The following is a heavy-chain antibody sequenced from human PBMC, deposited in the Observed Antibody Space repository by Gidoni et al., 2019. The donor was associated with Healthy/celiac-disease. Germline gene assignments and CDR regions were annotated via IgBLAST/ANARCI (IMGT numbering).Heavy chain of an antibody. CDR3: TTDGGVPAATDYYNGMDV. V-gene: IGHV3-15*07. Sequence: EVQLVEPGGGLVKPGGSLGLSCAASGSTFSNAWMNWVRQAPGKGREWVGRIKSKTDVGTTGYAAPVKGRFAISRDDSKNTLYLQMNSLKPENTAVYYCTTDGGVPAATDYYNGMDVWGQGTTVTVSS. CDR1: GSTFSNAW. J-gene: IGHJ6*02. CDR2: IKSKTDVGTT. D-gene: IGHD2-2*01.